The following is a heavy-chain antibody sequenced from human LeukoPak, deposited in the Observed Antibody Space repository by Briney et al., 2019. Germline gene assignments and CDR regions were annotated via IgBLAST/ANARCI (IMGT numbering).Heavy chain of an antibody. CDR2: IWYDGSNK. J-gene: IGHJ4*02. D-gene: IGHD6-6*01. CDR3: AKDLIAARHFDY. Sequence: GGSLRLSCAASGFTFSSYGMHWVRQAPGKGLEWVAVIWYDGSNKYYADSVKGRFTISRDNSKNTLYLQMNSLRAEDTAVYYCAKDLIAARHFDYWGQGTLVTVSS. CDR1: GFTFSSYG. V-gene: IGHV3-33*06.